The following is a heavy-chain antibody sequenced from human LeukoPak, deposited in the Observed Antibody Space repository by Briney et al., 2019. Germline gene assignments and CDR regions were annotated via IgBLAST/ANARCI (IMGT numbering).Heavy chain of an antibody. CDR1: GGPFSGYY. J-gene: IGHJ4*02. D-gene: IGHD6-19*01. CDR2: INHSGST. Sequence: PSETLSLTCAVYGGPFSGYYRSWIRQPPGKGLEWTGEINHSGSTNYNPSLKSRVTISVDTSKNQFSLKLSSVTAADTAVYYCARGYSGWYYYFDYWGQGTLVTVSS. CDR3: ARGYSGWYYYFDY. V-gene: IGHV4-34*01.